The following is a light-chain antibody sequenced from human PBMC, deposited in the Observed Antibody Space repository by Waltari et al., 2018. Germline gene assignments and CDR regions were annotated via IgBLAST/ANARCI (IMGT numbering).Light chain of an antibody. CDR2: GAS. Sequence: SSSASQSVDNTYLACYQPKPGQPPRLLIYGASSRATGIPDRFSVSGSGTEFTLTINALEPEDSAVYFCQQYNYSPLTFGGGTRVEIK. V-gene: IGKV3-20*01. CDR3: QQYNYSPLT. J-gene: IGKJ4*01. CDR1: QSVDNTY.